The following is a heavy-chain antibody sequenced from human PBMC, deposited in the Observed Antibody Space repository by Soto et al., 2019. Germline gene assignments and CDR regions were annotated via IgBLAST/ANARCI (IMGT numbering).Heavy chain of an antibody. CDR1: GASISGSKYY. CDR2: IYYSGGP. V-gene: IGHV4-39*02. CDR3: ATLPHYGDPNAGF. J-gene: IGHJ4*02. D-gene: IGHD4-17*01. Sequence: QQQLRGPAPGLVNPSETLSLTCPFSGASISGSKYYWGWTRQPPGKGRGWIGSIYYSGGPYYNSSLKSRVTISVDTSKNHFSLKLTSMTAADTAVYYCATLPHYGDPNAGFWGQGILVTVSS.